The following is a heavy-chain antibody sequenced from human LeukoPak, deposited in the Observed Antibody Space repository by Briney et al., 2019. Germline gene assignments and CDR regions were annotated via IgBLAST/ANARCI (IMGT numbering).Heavy chain of an antibody. CDR3: ARGSAYCSGGSCYPSPRFDP. CDR2: IYYSGST. CDR1: GGSISSYY. D-gene: IGHD2-15*01. Sequence: SETLSLTCTVSGGSISSYYWSWIRQPPGKGLEWIGYIYYSGSTNYNPSLKSRVTISVDTSKNQFSLKLSSVTAADTAVYYCARGSAYCSGGSCYPSPRFDPWGQGTLVTVSS. V-gene: IGHV4-59*01. J-gene: IGHJ5*02.